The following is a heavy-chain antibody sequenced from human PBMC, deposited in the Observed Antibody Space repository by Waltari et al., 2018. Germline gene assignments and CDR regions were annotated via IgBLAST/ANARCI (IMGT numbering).Heavy chain of an antibody. CDR3: SRGHGANSPGPLGS. Sequence: DVHLVESGGALVKPGGSLRLSCAGSGFTFSSYNMAWVRQAPGKGLEGISYISSSGGSTYYADSVKGRFTISRDNANNVLYLQMSSLRVEDTAVYFCSRGHGANSPGPLGSWGQGTLVTVSS. CDR1: GFTFSSYN. V-gene: IGHV3-48*01. J-gene: IGHJ5*02. CDR2: ISSSGGST. D-gene: IGHD4-17*01.